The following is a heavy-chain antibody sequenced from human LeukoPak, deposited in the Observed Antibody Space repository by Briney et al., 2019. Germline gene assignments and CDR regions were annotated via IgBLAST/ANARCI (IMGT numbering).Heavy chain of an antibody. J-gene: IGHJ6*02. CDR3: ARDRIYEWELLRSRYYYYGMDV. CDR1: GFTFSNYW. V-gene: IGHV3-7*03. D-gene: IGHD1-26*01. Sequence: PGGSLRLSCAASGFTFSNYWMGWVRQAPGKGLEWVANIKGDGSSKYYMDSVKGRFTISRDNAKSSLYLQMNTLRAEDTAVYYCARDRIYEWELLRSRYYYYGMDVWGQGTTVTVSS. CDR2: IKGDGSSK.